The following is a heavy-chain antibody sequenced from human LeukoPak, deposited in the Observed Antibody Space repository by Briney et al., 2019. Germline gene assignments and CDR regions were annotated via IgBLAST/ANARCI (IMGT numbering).Heavy chain of an antibody. V-gene: IGHV3-23*01. Sequence: PGESLRLSCAASGFAFRTYAMSWVRQAPGKGLEGVSAISGSGDKTFYAESVGGRFTISRDNSKNTLYLQMNSLRAEDTAIYYCAKDLNYGFDSWGQGTLVTVSS. CDR2: ISGSGDKT. CDR1: GFAFRTYA. D-gene: IGHD3-10*01. CDR3: AKDLNYGFDS. J-gene: IGHJ4*02.